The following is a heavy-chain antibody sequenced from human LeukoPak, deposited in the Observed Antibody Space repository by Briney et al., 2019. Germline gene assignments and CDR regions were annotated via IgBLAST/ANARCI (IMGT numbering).Heavy chain of an antibody. J-gene: IGHJ4*02. CDR3: ARITIFGVVWDY. CDR2: IYYSGST. D-gene: IGHD3-3*01. CDR1: GGSISSYY. V-gene: IGHV4-59*12. Sequence: PSETLSLTCTVPGGSISSYYWSWIRQPPGKGLEWIGYIYYSGSTNYNPSLKSRVTISVDTSKNQFSLKLSSVTAADTAVYYCARITIFGVVWDYWGQGTLVTVSS.